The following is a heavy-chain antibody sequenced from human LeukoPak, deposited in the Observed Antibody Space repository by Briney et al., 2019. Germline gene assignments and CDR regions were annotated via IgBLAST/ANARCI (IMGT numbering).Heavy chain of an antibody. J-gene: IGHJ4*02. CDR2: ISYDGSNK. CDR1: GFTFSSYA. V-gene: IGHV3-30*04. D-gene: IGHD6-13*01. Sequence: GGSLRLSCAASGFTFSSYAMHWVRQAPRKGVEGVADISYDGSNKYYTDSVKGRFTISRDNSKNTLYLQVNSLRAEDTGVYYCETSPFRSSFYFDYWGQGTLVTVSS. CDR3: ETSPFRSSFYFDY.